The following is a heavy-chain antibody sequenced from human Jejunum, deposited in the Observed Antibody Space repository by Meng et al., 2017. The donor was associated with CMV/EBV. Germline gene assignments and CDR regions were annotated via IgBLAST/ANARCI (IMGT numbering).Heavy chain of an antibody. J-gene: IGHJ4*02. CDR3: AQVVTAGLYYFDN. Sequence: GASISCGARCCTWIRQYPVKGLEWIANTHNSGCSSSHPSLRSRLSLSVDASKTQFSRRVNSVNAADTAVYYCAQVVTAGLYYFDNWGQGTLVTVSS. D-gene: IGHD2-15*01. CDR1: GASISCGARC. CDR2: THNSGCS. V-gene: IGHV4-31*02.